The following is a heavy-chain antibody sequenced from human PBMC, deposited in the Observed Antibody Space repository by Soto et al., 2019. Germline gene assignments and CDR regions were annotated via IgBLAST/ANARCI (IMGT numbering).Heavy chain of an antibody. V-gene: IGHV3-30-3*01. CDR1: GFTFSSYA. D-gene: IGHD2-15*01. CDR2: ISYDGSNK. CDR3: ARDYGGYYYYGMDV. J-gene: IGHJ6*02. Sequence: GGSLRLSCAASGFTFSSYAMHWVRQAPGKGLEWVTVISYDGSNKYYADSVKGRFTISRDNSKNTLYLQMNSLRAEDTAVYYCARDYGGYYYYGMDVWGQGTTVTVSS.